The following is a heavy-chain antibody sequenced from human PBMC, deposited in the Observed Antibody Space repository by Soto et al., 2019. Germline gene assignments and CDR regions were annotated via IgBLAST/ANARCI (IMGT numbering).Heavy chain of an antibody. CDR1: GYNFTNFW. V-gene: IGHV5-51*03. Sequence: EVQLVQAGAEVKKPGDSLKISCKGSGYNFTNFWIAWVRQMPGKGLEWMGIIYPGDSDTRYSPSFQGQVTFSADKSISSAYQQWSSLKASDTAMYWCARWGVTIAAAGLDYWGQGTLVTVSS. J-gene: IGHJ4*02. CDR3: ARWGVTIAAAGLDY. CDR2: IYPGDSDT. D-gene: IGHD6-13*01.